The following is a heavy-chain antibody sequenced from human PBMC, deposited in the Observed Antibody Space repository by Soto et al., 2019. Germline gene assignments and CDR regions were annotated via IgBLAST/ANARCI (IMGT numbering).Heavy chain of an antibody. J-gene: IGHJ4*02. CDR2: IYYNGNT. V-gene: IGHV4-59*11. D-gene: IGHD7-27*01. CDR3: TRANWYSEY. Sequence: QVQLQESGPGLVKPSETLSLTCSVSGGSISNHYWRWIRQPPGKGLEWIGYIYYNGNTNYNPSLKSRVTMSVDTSRKQISLKLTTVTAADTAVYYCTRANWYSEYWGQGTLVTVSS. CDR1: GGSISNHY.